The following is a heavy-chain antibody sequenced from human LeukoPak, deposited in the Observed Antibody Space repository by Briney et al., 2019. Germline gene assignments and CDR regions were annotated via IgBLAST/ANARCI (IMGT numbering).Heavy chain of an antibody. Sequence: GGSLRLSCAASGFTVSSNYMSWVRQAPGKGLEWVSVIYSGGSTYYADSAKGRFTISRDNSKNTLYLQMNSLRAEDTAVYYCASSVYYYYYGMDVWGQGTTVTVSS. J-gene: IGHJ6*02. CDR2: IYSGGST. CDR1: GFTVSSNY. CDR3: ASSVYYYYYGMDV. V-gene: IGHV3-66*01. D-gene: IGHD6-6*01.